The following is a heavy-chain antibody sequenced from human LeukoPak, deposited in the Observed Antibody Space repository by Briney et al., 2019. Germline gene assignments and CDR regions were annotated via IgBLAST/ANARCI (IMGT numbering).Heavy chain of an antibody. CDR2: ISGSGANT. Sequence: GGSLRLSCAASGFTFSNYAMIWVRQAPGKGLEWVSIISGSGANTYYADSVKGRFTISRDNSKNTLYLQMNSLRAGDTAVYYCARANRIAVAGGGAFDIWGQGTMVTVSS. J-gene: IGHJ3*02. CDR3: ARANRIAVAGGGAFDI. V-gene: IGHV3-23*01. CDR1: GFTFSNYA. D-gene: IGHD6-19*01.